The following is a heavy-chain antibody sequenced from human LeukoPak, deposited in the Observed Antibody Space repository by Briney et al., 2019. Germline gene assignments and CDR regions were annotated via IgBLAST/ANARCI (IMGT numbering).Heavy chain of an antibody. CDR3: ARRYYYDTSGPVPIDY. J-gene: IGHJ4*02. V-gene: IGHV4-34*01. Sequence: SETLSLTCAVYGGSFSGYYWSWIRQPPGKGLEWIGEINHSGSTNYNPSLKSRVTISVDTSKNQFSLKLSSLTAADTAVYYCARRYYYDTSGPVPIDYWGQGTLVTVSS. CDR2: INHSGST. D-gene: IGHD3-22*01. CDR1: GGSFSGYY.